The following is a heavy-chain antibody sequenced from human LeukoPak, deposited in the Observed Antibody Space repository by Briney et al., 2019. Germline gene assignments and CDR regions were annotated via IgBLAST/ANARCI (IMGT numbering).Heavy chain of an antibody. Sequence: GGSLILSCAASGFTFSSYGMHWVRQAPGKGLEWVAVISYDGSNKYYADSVKGRFTISRDNSKNTLYLQMNSLRAEDTAVYYCAKSDSGRLDYWGQGTLVTVSS. CDR3: AKSDSGRLDY. J-gene: IGHJ4*02. D-gene: IGHD6-19*01. V-gene: IGHV3-30*18. CDR2: ISYDGSNK. CDR1: GFTFSSYG.